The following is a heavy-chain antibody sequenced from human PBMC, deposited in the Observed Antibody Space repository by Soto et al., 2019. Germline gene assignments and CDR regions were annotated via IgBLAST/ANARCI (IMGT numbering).Heavy chain of an antibody. CDR3: AALGEDYGDYHFDY. D-gene: IGHD4-17*01. Sequence: SVKVSCKASGFTFTSSAMQWVRQARGQRLEWIGWIVVGSGNTNYAQKFQERVTITRDMSTSTAYMELSSLRSEDKAVYYCAALGEDYGDYHFDYWGQGTLVTVSS. CDR2: IVVGSGNT. V-gene: IGHV1-58*02. J-gene: IGHJ4*02. CDR1: GFTFTSSA.